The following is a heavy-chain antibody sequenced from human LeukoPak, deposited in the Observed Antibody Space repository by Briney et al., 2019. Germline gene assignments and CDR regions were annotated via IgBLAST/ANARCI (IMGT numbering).Heavy chain of an antibody. Sequence: QPGGSLRLSCAASGFTFSSYWMHWVRQAPGKGLEWVSAISGSGGSTYYADSVKGRFTISRDNSKNTLYLQMNSLRAEDTAVYYCAKLTTYYYDSSGSIPDYWGQGTLVTVSS. V-gene: IGHV3-23*01. CDR3: AKLTTYYYDSSGSIPDY. CDR1: GFTFSSYW. J-gene: IGHJ4*02. D-gene: IGHD3-22*01. CDR2: ISGSGGST.